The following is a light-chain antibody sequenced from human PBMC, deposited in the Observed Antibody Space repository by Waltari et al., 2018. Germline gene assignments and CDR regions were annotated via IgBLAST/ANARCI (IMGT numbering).Light chain of an antibody. CDR2: GAT. V-gene: IGKV1-6*01. CDR3: LQDYDYPWT. J-gene: IGKJ1*01. CDR1: QGIRND. Sequence: AIQMTQSPSSLSASVGDRVTITCRASQGIRNDLGWYQQKPGKAPKLLIYGATSLQGGVPSRFSGNGSGREFTLTINSLQPEDLATYYCLQDYDYPWTFGQGTKVEIK.